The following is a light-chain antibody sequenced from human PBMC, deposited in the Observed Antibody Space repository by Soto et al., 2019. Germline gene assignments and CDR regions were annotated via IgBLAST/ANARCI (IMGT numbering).Light chain of an antibody. CDR3: QHRHN. J-gene: IGKJ3*01. V-gene: IGKV3-11*01. CDR2: DAS. CDR1: QSVSID. Sequence: EIVLTQSPATLSLSPGERATLSCRASQSVSIDFAWYQQKPGQAPRLLIYDASNRATGISARFSGSGSGTDFTLTISSLEPEDFAVYYCQHRHNFGPGTKVDIK.